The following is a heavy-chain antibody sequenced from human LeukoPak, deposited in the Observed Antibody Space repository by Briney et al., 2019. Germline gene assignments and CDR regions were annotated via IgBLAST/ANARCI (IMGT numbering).Heavy chain of an antibody. CDR1: GYSFTSYW. D-gene: IGHD6-13*01. J-gene: IGHJ4*02. V-gene: IGHV5-51*01. Sequence: GESLKISCKGSGYSFTSYWIGWVRQMPGEGLEWMGIIYPGDSDTRYSPSFQGQVTISADKSISTAYLQWNSLKASDTAMYYCARSRIPAAARPRSFDYWGQGTLVTVSS. CDR2: IYPGDSDT. CDR3: ARSRIPAAARPRSFDY.